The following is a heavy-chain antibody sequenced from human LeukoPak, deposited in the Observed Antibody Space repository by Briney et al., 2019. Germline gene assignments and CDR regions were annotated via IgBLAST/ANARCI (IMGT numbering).Heavy chain of an antibody. CDR3: ARVGGGIVVGDYYYYGMDV. CDR1: GGSISSGDYY. J-gene: IGHJ6*02. CDR2: IYYSGST. Sequence: SETLSLTCTVSGGSISSGDYYWSWIRQPPGKGLEWIGYIYYSGSTYYNPSLKSRVTISVDTSKNQFSLKLSSVTAADTAVYYCARVGGGIVVGDYYYYGMDVWGQGTTVTVSS. D-gene: IGHD3-22*01. V-gene: IGHV4-30-4*01.